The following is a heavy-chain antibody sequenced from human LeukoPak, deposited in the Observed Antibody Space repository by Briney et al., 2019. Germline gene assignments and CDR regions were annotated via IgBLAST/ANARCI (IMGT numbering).Heavy chain of an antibody. CDR2: IKQDGSEK. Sequence: GGSLRLSCAASGFTFSNYGMTWVRQAPGKGLEWVANIKQDGSEKYYVDSVKGRFTISRDNAKNSLYLQMNSLKTEDTAVYFCARSRYGSVRYFDNWGQGTLVTVSS. CDR3: ARSRYGSVRYFDN. V-gene: IGHV3-7*05. D-gene: IGHD6-19*01. CDR1: GFTFSNYG. J-gene: IGHJ4*02.